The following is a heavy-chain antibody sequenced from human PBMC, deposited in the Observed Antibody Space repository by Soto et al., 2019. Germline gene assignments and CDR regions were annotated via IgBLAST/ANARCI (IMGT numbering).Heavy chain of an antibody. J-gene: IGHJ4*02. CDR2: ISGSGGST. V-gene: IGHV3-23*01. CDR1: GFTFSSYA. Sequence: PGGSMRLSCVASGFTFSSYAMTWVRQAPGRGLEWVSAISGSGGSTYYADSMKGRFTISRDNSKNTLYLQMNSLRAEDTALYYCAKDMYYYRYWGQGTLVTVSS. CDR3: AKDMYYYRY. D-gene: IGHD3-10*01.